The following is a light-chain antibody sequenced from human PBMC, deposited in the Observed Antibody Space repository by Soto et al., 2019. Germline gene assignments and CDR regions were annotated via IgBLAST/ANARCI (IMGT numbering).Light chain of an antibody. CDR2: LGS. CDR1: QSLLHSNGYNY. V-gene: IGKV2-28*01. Sequence: DIVMTQSPLYLPVTPGEPTSISCRSSQSLLHSNGYNYLDWYLQKPGQSPQLLIYLGSNRASGVPDRFSGSGSGTDFTLKISRAEAEDVGVYYCMQALQTPCTFGQGTKLEIK. CDR3: MQALQTPCT. J-gene: IGKJ2*02.